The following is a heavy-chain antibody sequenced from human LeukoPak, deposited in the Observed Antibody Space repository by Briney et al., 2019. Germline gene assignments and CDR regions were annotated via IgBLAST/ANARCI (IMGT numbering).Heavy chain of an antibody. CDR1: GGSFSSYY. V-gene: IGHV3-66*01. D-gene: IGHD2/OR15-2a*01. J-gene: IGHJ4*02. CDR2: IYSGGRT. CDR3: AREDGFLYY. Sequence: PSESLTLTCAAYGGSFSSYYLSWVRQPPGKGLEWVSVIYSGGRTYYTDSVKGRFTISRDNSKNPLYLQMNSLRAEDTAVYYCAREDGFLYYWGQGTLVTVSS.